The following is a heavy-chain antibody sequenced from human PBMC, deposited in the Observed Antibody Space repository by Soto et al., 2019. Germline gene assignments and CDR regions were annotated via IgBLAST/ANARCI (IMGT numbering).Heavy chain of an antibody. J-gene: IGHJ5*02. Sequence: PSETLSLTCTVSGGSISSYYWSWIRQPPGKGLEWIGEINHSGSTNYNPSLKSRVTISVDTSKNQFSLKLSSVTAADTAVYYCARAPQLIVVVPAASGSWFDPWGQGTLVTVSS. CDR1: GGSISSYY. CDR3: ARAPQLIVVVPAASGSWFDP. D-gene: IGHD2-2*01. V-gene: IGHV4-34*01. CDR2: INHSGST.